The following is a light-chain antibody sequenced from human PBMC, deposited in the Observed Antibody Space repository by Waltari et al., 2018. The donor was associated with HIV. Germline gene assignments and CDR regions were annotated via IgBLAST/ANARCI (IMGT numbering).Light chain of an antibody. Sequence: QSVLTQPPSASRAPGQRVPIPCTRSSSNIGAGYDVPWFQQLPGTAPKLLIYGNTNRPSGVPDRFSGSKSGTSASLAITGLQAEDEGDYYCQSYDSGLSAYVFGTGTKVTVL. CDR2: GNT. V-gene: IGLV1-40*01. CDR1: SSNIGAGYD. CDR3: QSYDSGLSAYV. J-gene: IGLJ1*01.